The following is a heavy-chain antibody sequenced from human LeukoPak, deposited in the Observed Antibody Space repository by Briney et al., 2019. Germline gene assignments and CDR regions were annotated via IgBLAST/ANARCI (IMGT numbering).Heavy chain of an antibody. J-gene: IGHJ5*02. CDR3: ARDSSGTRIRDWFDP. CDR1: GGSISSYY. CDR2: IYTSGST. V-gene: IGHV4-4*07. Sequence: SETLSLTCTVSGGSISSYYWSWIRQPAGKGLEWIGRIYTSGSTNYNPSLKSRVTISVDTSKNQFSLKLSSVTAADTAVYYCARDSSGTRIRDWFDPWGQGTLVTVSS. D-gene: IGHD3-10*01.